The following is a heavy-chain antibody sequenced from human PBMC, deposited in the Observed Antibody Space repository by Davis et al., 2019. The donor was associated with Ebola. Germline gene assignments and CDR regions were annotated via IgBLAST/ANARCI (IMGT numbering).Heavy chain of an antibody. CDR3: AREKLGGSSDY. D-gene: IGHD6-6*01. V-gene: IGHV1-18*04. J-gene: IGHJ4*02. CDR1: GYTFTSYG. Sequence: AASVKVSCKASGYTFTSYGISWVRQAPGQGLEWMGWISAYNGNTNYAQKFQGRVTITADKSTSTAYMELRSLGSDDTAVYYCAREKLGGSSDYWGQGTLVTVSS. CDR2: ISAYNGNT.